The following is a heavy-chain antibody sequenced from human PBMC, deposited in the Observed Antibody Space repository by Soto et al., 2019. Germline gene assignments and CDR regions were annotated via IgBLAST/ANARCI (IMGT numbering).Heavy chain of an antibody. CDR1: GFPFSSYA. V-gene: IGHV3-23*01. CDR3: AKASATGKSDGMDV. J-gene: IGHJ6*02. Sequence: EVQLLESGGGLVRPGGSLRLSCVASGFPFSSYAMSWVRQTPGRGLECVSSISSGSNTYYTDSVRGRFTISRDNSKNSLYLQMSSLRADDTALYYGAKASATGKSDGMDVWGQGTTVSVSS. D-gene: IGHD7-27*01. CDR2: ISSGSNT.